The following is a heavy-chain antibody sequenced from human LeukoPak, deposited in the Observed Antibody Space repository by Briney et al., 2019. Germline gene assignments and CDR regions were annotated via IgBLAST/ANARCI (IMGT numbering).Heavy chain of an antibody. Sequence: ASVRVSCKTSGYTFTNYDINWVRQAPGQGLEWVGWVSPNSGKTGYAQKFQGRVAITRATSINTAYTELNSLTSEDTAVYYCARGFADFWVGYYRRDWFDPWGQGTLVTVSS. CDR3: ARGFADFWVGYYRRDWFDP. CDR1: GYTFTNYD. D-gene: IGHD3-3*01. V-gene: IGHV1-8*01. J-gene: IGHJ5*02. CDR2: VSPNSGKT.